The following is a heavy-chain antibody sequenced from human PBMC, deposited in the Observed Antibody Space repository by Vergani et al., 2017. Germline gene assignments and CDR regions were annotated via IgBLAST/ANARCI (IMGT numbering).Heavy chain of an antibody. V-gene: IGHV3-9*01. Sequence: EVQLVESGGGLVQPGRSLRLSCAASGFTFDDYAMHWVRQAPGKGLEWVSGISWNSGSIGYADSVKGRLTISRDNAKNSLYLQMNSLRAEDTALYYCAKYRCWNYVGDAFDIWGQGTMVTVSS. J-gene: IGHJ3*02. CDR2: ISWNSGSI. CDR1: GFTFDDYA. CDR3: AKYRCWNYVGDAFDI. D-gene: IGHD1-7*01.